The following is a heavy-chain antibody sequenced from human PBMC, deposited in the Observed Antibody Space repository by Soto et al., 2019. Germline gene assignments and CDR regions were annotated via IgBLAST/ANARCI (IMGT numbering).Heavy chain of an antibody. CDR1: GFTFSSHA. Sequence: EVQLLESGGDLAQPGGSLRLSCVGSGFTFSSHAMSWVRQAPGKGLEWVSAISQSGDNTYYGDSVKGRFTVSRDNSKNTMYLQMNSLRADDTAVYYCAKGSYTNYNWFDPWGQGTLVTVSS. CDR3: AKGSYTNYNWFDP. CDR2: ISQSGDNT. D-gene: IGHD2-8*01. J-gene: IGHJ5*02. V-gene: IGHV3-23*01.